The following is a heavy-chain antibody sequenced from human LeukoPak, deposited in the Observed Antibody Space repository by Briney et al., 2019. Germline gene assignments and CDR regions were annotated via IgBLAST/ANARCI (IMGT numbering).Heavy chain of an antibody. Sequence: PGGSLRLSCAASGFTFSSYAMSWVRQAPGKGLEWVSAISGGGGSTYYADSVKGRFTISRDNSKNTLYLQMNSLRAEDTAVYYCAKVCANFWSKNYYYYMDVWGKGTTVTVSS. CDR2: ISGGGGST. CDR1: GFTFSSYA. J-gene: IGHJ6*03. D-gene: IGHD3-3*01. CDR3: AKVCANFWSKNYYYYMDV. V-gene: IGHV3-23*01.